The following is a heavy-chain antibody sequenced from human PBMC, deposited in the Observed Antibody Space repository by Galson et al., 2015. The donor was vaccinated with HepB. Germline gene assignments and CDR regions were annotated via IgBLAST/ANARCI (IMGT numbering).Heavy chain of an antibody. D-gene: IGHD6-13*01. J-gene: IGHJ4*02. CDR1: GYTFTNFD. CDR3: ARASGGSSSWGGY. Sequence: SVKVSCKASGYTFTNFDITWVRQAPGQGLEWVGWISAYNGNTHHAQKLQGRVTLTTDTSTSTAFMELTSLRSDDTAVYYCARASGGSSSWGGYWGQGTLVTVSS. V-gene: IGHV1-18*01. CDR2: ISAYNGNT.